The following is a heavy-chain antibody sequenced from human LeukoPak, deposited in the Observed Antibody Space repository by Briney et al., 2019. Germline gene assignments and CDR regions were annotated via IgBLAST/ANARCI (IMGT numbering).Heavy chain of an antibody. CDR3: ARDLSTSSGYYY. CDR2: IIPIFGTA. Sequence: ASVKVSCKASGGTFSSYAISWVRQAPEQGHEWMGRIIPIFGTANYAQKFQGRVTITTDESTSTAYMELSSLRSEDTAVYYCARDLSTSSGYYYWGQGTLVTVSS. CDR1: GGTFSSYA. V-gene: IGHV1-69*05. J-gene: IGHJ4*02. D-gene: IGHD3-22*01.